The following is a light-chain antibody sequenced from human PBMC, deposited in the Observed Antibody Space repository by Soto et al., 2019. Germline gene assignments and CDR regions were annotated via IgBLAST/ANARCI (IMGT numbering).Light chain of an antibody. Sequence: DIQMTQSPSTLSASVGDRVTITCRASQSISSWLAWYQQKPGKAPKLLIYKASSLESGVPSRFSGSGSGTKFTLTISSLQPDDFATYYCQQHNSYSWTFGQGTKVDIK. CDR2: KAS. V-gene: IGKV1-5*03. CDR3: QQHNSYSWT. CDR1: QSISSW. J-gene: IGKJ1*01.